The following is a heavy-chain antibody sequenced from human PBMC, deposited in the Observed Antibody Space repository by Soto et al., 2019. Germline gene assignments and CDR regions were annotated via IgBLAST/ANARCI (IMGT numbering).Heavy chain of an antibody. V-gene: IGHV4-59*01. CDR2: IYYSGST. D-gene: IGHD3-10*01. CDR3: VEDIRGEVGYYHYYYGMAF. CDR1: GGSISSYY. Sequence: QVQLQESGPGLVKPSVTLSLTCTVSGGSISSYYWSWIRQPPGKGLECIGYIYYSGSTNYNPALKGLVTVSVNPTRNQFSLKRSGVTAADTAVFYGVEDIRGEVGYYHYYYGMAFWGQGTTVTVSS. J-gene: IGHJ6*02.